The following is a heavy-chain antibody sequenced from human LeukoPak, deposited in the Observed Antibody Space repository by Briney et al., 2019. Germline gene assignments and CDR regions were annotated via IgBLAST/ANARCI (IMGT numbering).Heavy chain of an antibody. CDR1: GGSIYSTNW. J-gene: IGHJ4*02. CDR2: IFHAGNI. D-gene: IGHD1-26*01. CDR3: ARVRDGSRFDY. V-gene: IGHV4-4*02. Sequence: SGTLSLTCAVSGGSIYSTNWWSWVRQPPGEGLEWIAEIFHAGNINYNPSLKSRVTISIDKSKSQFSLKLSSMTAADTAVYYCARVRDGSRFDYWGQGTLVTVSS.